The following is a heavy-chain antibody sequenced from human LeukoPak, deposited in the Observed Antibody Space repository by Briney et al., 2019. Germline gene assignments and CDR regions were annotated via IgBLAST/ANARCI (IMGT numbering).Heavy chain of an antibody. D-gene: IGHD2-15*01. Sequence: PSETLSLTCTVSGGSISSGSYYWSWIRHPAGKGLEWIGRIYTSGSTNYNPSLKSRVTISVDTSKNQFSLKLSSVTAADTAVYYCARDHRWAVAATNGIEHYYYYYYMDVWGKGTTVTISS. J-gene: IGHJ6*03. CDR3: ARDHRWAVAATNGIEHYYYYYYMDV. CDR2: IYTSGST. CDR1: GGSISSGSYY. V-gene: IGHV4-61*02.